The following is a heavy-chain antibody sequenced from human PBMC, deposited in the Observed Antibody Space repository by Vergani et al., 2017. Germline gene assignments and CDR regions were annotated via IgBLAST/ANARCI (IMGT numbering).Heavy chain of an antibody. CDR3: ARGGGQARSGYEFDY. CDR1: GGSFSGYY. Sequence: QVQLQESGPGLVKPSETLSLTCAVYGGSFSGYYWSWIRQPPGKGLEWIGEINHSGSTNYNPSLKSRVTISVDTSKNQFSLKLSSVTAADTAVYYCARGGGQARSGYEFDYWGQGTLVTVSS. D-gene: IGHD3-22*01. J-gene: IGHJ4*02. V-gene: IGHV4-34*01. CDR2: INHSGST.